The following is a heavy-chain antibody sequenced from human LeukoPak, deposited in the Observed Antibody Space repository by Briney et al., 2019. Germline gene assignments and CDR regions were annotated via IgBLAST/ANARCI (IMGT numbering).Heavy chain of an antibody. Sequence: ASVKVSCKASGYTFTGYYMHWVRQAPGQGLEWMGWINPNSGGTNYAQKFQGRVTMTRDTSISTVYMELSRLRSDDAAVYYCAREVMEWLNWFDPWGQGTLVTVSS. J-gene: IGHJ5*02. V-gene: IGHV1-2*02. CDR2: INPNSGGT. CDR1: GYTFTGYY. D-gene: IGHD3-3*01. CDR3: AREVMEWLNWFDP.